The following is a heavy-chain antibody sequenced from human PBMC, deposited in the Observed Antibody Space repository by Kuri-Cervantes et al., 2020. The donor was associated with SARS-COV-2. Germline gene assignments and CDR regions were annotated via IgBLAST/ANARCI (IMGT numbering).Heavy chain of an antibody. CDR2: ISSSDGTR. CDR1: GFAFGTYA. V-gene: IGHV3-23*01. Sequence: TLSLTCAASGFAFGTYAMTWVRQAPGKGLEWVSGISSSDGTRYYADSVKGRFTISRDTSKNKLYFQMNSLRSEDTAVYYCAKDMYNRSSQYFDSWGQRTLVTVSS. D-gene: IGHD6-6*01. J-gene: IGHJ4*02. CDR3: AKDMYNRSSQYFDS.